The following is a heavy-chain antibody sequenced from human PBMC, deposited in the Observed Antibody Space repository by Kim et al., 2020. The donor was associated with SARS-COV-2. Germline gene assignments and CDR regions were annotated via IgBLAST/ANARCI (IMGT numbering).Heavy chain of an antibody. CDR1: GGSISNYY. Sequence: SETLSLTCTVSGGSISNYYWSWIRQPAGKRLEWIGRVYTSGSTNYNPTLRSRVTMSIDTSKTQFSLELGSLTAADTAVYYCARGSGSSPYFDDWGQGTLVTVSS. CDR2: VYTSGST. CDR3: ARGSGSSPYFDD. J-gene: IGHJ4*02. V-gene: IGHV4-4*07. D-gene: IGHD1-26*01.